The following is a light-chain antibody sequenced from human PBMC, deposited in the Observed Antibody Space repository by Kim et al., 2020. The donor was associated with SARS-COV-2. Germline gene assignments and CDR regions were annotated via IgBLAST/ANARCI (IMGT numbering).Light chain of an antibody. CDR3: QQTYGP. CDR2: AAS. J-gene: IGKJ5*01. V-gene: IGKV1-39*01. CDR1: QNTGTY. Sequence: DIQMTQSPSSLSASVGDKVTITCRASQNTGTYLNWYQQTPGKAPKPLIYAASSLQSGVPSRFSGSGSGTDFTLTISSLQREDFATYYFQQTYGPFGQGTRLEIK.